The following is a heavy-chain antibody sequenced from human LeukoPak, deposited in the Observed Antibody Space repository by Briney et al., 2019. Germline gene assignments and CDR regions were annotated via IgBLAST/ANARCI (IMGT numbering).Heavy chain of an antibody. Sequence: ASVKVSCKASGYTFTGYYMHWVRQAPGQGLEWMGWINPNSGGTNYAQKFQGRVTMTRNTSISTAYMELSSLRSEDTAVYYCARERRNYYGSGSYSTWFDPWGQGTLVTVSP. V-gene: IGHV1-2*02. CDR3: ARERRNYYGSGSYSTWFDP. D-gene: IGHD3-10*01. CDR2: INPNSGGT. CDR1: GYTFTGYY. J-gene: IGHJ5*02.